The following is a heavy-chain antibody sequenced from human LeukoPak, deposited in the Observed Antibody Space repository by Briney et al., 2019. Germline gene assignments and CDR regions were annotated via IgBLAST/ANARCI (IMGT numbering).Heavy chain of an antibody. Sequence: SGGSLRLSCAASGFTVSSNYMSWVRQAPGKGLEWVSVIYSGGSTYYADSVKGRFTISRDNSKNTLYLQMNSLRAEDTAVYYCARTPYDYGDYGLDYWGQGTLVTVSS. CDR3: ARTPYDYGDYGLDY. V-gene: IGHV3-53*01. CDR2: IYSGGST. CDR1: GFTVSSNY. J-gene: IGHJ4*02. D-gene: IGHD4-17*01.